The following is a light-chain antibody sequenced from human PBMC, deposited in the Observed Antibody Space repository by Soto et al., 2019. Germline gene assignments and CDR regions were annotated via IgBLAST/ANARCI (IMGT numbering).Light chain of an antibody. Sequence: QSALTQPASVSGSPGQSITISCIRSSTDFENYNLVSWYQHCPDKAPKLIIYEGTKRPSEISDRFSGSESDTTASLIISGLQPEDEADYYCSSYAGSSARVVFGGGTKLTVL. V-gene: IGLV2-23*01. CDR1: STDFENYNL. CDR2: EGT. CDR3: SSYAGSSARVV. J-gene: IGLJ2*01.